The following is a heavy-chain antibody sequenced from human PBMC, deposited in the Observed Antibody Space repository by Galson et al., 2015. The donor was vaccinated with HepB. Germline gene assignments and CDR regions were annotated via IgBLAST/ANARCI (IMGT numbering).Heavy chain of an antibody. Sequence: ALRLSCAASGFAFDSHAMSWVRPAPGRGLECISGITGKGDSTFYADSVKGRFTVSRDNSNNMLYLQMNSLRAEDAGLYFCAKGYGLFDSWGQGILGTVSS. CDR2: ITGKGDST. V-gene: IGHV3-23*01. D-gene: IGHD3-16*01. J-gene: IGHJ5*01. CDR3: AKGYGLFDS. CDR1: GFAFDSHA.